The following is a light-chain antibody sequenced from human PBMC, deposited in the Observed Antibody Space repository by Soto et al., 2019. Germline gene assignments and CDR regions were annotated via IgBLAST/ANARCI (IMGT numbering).Light chain of an antibody. J-gene: IGLJ1*01. CDR2: SHN. CDR3: GAWDDRLNGYV. CDR1: SSNIGSNP. V-gene: IGLV1-44*01. Sequence: QSVLTQPPSASETPGQRVTISCSGISSNIGSNPVNWFQQLPGSAPKLLIYSHNQRPSGVPDRFSGSKSGTSASLAISGLQSEDEAAYYCGAWDDRLNGYVFGTGTKLTVL.